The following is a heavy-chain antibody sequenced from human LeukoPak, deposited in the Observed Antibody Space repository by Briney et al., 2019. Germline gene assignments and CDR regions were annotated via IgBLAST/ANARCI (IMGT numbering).Heavy chain of an antibody. CDR2: ISGSGGST. Sequence: GGSLRLSCAASGFTFSSYAMSWVRQAPGKGLEWVSAISGSGGSTYYADSVKGRFTISRDNSKNTLYLQMNSLRAEDTAVYNCAKVLYDSSGYYYDYDAFDIWGQGTMVTVSS. V-gene: IGHV3-23*01. CDR1: GFTFSSYA. CDR3: AKVLYDSSGYYYDYDAFDI. D-gene: IGHD3-22*01. J-gene: IGHJ3*02.